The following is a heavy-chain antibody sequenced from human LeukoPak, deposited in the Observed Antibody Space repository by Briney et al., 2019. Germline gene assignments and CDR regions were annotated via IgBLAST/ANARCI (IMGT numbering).Heavy chain of an antibody. CDR1: GYTLRSYG. Sequence: ASVKVSCKASGYTLRSYGITWVRQAPGQGLEWMGWISAYNGNTKYPQKLQGRVTMTTDTSTSTAYMELRSLRSDDTAVYYCARGPIIDIVIVPAADDYYYMDVWGKGITVTVSS. J-gene: IGHJ6*03. CDR3: ARGPIIDIVIVPAADDYYYMDV. V-gene: IGHV1-18*01. D-gene: IGHD2-2*01. CDR2: ISAYNGNT.